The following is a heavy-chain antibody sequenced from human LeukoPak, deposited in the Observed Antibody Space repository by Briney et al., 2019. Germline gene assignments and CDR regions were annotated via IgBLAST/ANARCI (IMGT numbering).Heavy chain of an antibody. CDR3: ARDLELLWFGEPLGGYYYMDV. V-gene: IGHV1-18*01. Sequence: ASVKVSCKASGYTFTSYGISWVRQAPGQGLEWMGWISAYNGNTNYAQKLQGRVTMTTDTSTSTAYMELRSLRSDDTAVYYRARDLELLWFGEPLGGYYYMDVWGKGTTVTISS. CDR1: GYTFTSYG. J-gene: IGHJ6*03. CDR2: ISAYNGNT. D-gene: IGHD3-10*01.